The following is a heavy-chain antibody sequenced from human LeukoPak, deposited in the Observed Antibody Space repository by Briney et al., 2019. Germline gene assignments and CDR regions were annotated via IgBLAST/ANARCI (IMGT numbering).Heavy chain of an antibody. CDR1: GFSFSNYD. CDR3: ATMDV. V-gene: IGHV3-33*01. Sequence: PGGSLRLSCAASGFSFSNYDMHWVRQAPGKGLEWVAIIWYDGSNKYYGDSVKGRFTISRDNSKNTLYLQMNSLRAEDTAMYYCATMDVWGHGTTVTVSS. J-gene: IGHJ6*02. CDR2: IWYDGSNK.